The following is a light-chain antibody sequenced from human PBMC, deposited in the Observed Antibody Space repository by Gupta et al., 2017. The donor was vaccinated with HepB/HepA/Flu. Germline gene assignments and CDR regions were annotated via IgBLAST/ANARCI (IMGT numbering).Light chain of an antibody. J-gene: IGKJ2*01. CDR1: PSLSSW. V-gene: IGKV1-5*03. CDR3: HQYNTYT. CDR2: TAY. Sequence: DVEMTQSPSPLSASVGDGVTITFRARPSLSSWLAWYQQLPRKAPKLLIHTAYRLVSGVPSRCSGSGSGTELTLTSISLQADDFATYFYHQYNTYTFGQGTKVEIK.